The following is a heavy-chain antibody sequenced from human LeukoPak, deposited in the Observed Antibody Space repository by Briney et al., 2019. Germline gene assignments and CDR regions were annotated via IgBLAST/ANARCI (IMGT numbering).Heavy chain of an antibody. V-gene: IGHV1-69*05. CDR3: ARRYYYDSSGYN. CDR2: IIPIFGTA. J-gene: IGHJ4*02. D-gene: IGHD3-22*01. Sequence: ASVKVSCKASGGTFSSYAISWVRQAPGQGLEWMGGIIPIFGTANYAQKFQGRVTITTDESTSTAYMELSSLRSEDTAAYYCARRYYYDSSGYNWGQGTLVTVSS. CDR1: GGTFSSYA.